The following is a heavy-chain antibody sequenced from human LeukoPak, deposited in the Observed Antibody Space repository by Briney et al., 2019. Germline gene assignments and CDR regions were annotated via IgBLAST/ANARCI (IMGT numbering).Heavy chain of an antibody. Sequence: PGGSLRLSCAASGFTVSSNYMSWVRQAPGKGLEWVSVIYSGGSTYYADSVKGRFTISRDNSKNTLYLQMNSLRAEDTAVYYCARGGTYYYDSSGYNHFDYWGQGTLVTVSS. CDR2: IYSGGST. J-gene: IGHJ4*02. CDR3: ARGGTYYYDSSGYNHFDY. V-gene: IGHV3-66*02. D-gene: IGHD3-22*01. CDR1: GFTVSSNY.